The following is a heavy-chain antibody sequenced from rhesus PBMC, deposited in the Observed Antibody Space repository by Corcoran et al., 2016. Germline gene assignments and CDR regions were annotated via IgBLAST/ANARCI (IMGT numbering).Heavy chain of an antibody. Sequence: QVQLQESGPGLVKPSETLSLTCAVSGGSISSGYYYWSWIRQPPGKGLEWIGYITYSGSTSYNPSLKSRVTISRDTSKNQFSLTLSSVTAADTAVYYCARDFESRFDYWGQGVLVTVSS. CDR2: ITYSGST. V-gene: IGHV4-122*02. CDR1: GGSISSGYYY. CDR3: ARDFESRFDY. J-gene: IGHJ4*01.